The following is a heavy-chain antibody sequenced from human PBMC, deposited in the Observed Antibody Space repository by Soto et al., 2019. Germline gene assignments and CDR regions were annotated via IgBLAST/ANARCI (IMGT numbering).Heavy chain of an antibody. CDR1: GCSISSYY. CDR3: ARHPTYYDILTGSRMYYYGMDV. CDR2: IYYSGST. Sequence: SETLSLTCTVSGCSISSYYWSWIRQPPGKGLEWIGYIYYSGSTNYNPSLKSRVTISVDTSKNQFSLKLSSVTAADTAVYYCARHPTYYDILTGSRMYYYGMDVWGQGTTVTVSS. D-gene: IGHD3-9*01. J-gene: IGHJ6*02. V-gene: IGHV4-59*08.